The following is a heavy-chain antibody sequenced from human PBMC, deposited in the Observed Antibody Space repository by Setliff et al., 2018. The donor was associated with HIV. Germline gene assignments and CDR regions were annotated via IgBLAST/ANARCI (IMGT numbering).Heavy chain of an antibody. CDR1: GFTFDSYS. Sequence: GGSLRLSCATSGFTFDSYSIIWVRQAPGKGLEWVAVMSYDGNNKYYADSVKGRFTISRDNSKNTLYLQMNSLRAEDTATYYCAKEFEDLSGAYWGQGTLVTVSS. CDR2: MSYDGNNK. D-gene: IGHD3-10*01. V-gene: IGHV3-30*05. J-gene: IGHJ4*02. CDR3: AKEFEDLSGAY.